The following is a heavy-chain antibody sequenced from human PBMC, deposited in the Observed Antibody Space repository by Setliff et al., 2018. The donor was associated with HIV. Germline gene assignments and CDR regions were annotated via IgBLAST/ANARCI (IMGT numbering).Heavy chain of an antibody. CDR3: ARSNPGITAGLLAY. D-gene: IGHD6-13*01. Sequence: SETLSLTCTVSGVSISSGGYYWNWIRQHPGKGLEWIGYISSRGSTYYNPSLKSRITMSVDTSQNQVSLKLSSVTAADTATYYCARSNPGITAGLLAYWGPGTLVTVSS. CDR2: ISSRGST. V-gene: IGHV4-31*03. CDR1: GVSISSGGYY. J-gene: IGHJ4*02.